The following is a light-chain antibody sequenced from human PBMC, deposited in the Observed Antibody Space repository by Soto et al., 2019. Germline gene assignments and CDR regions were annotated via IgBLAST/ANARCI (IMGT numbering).Light chain of an antibody. J-gene: IGKJ4*01. V-gene: IGKV1-27*01. Sequence: DIQMTQSPSSLSASVGDRVIITCRASQGISNYLAWYQQKPGKVPKVLIYAASTLQSGVPSRFSGSGSGTDFTLTISSLQPEDVATYYCQKYKNAPLTFGGGTKVEIK. CDR1: QGISNY. CDR2: AAS. CDR3: QKYKNAPLT.